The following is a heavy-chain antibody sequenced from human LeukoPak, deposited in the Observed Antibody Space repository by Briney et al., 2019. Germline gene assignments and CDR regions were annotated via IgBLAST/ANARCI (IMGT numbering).Heavy chain of an antibody. CDR3: ARGVVVPAAINYFDS. CDR2: ISSSSSYI. J-gene: IGHJ4*02. D-gene: IGHD2-2*01. CDR1: GFTFSSYS. Sequence: GGSLRLSCAASGFTFSSYSMNWVRQAPGKGLEWVSSISSSSSYIYYADSVKGRFTISRDNAKNSLYLQMNSLRAEDTAVYYCARGVVVPAAINYFDSWGQGTLVTVSS. V-gene: IGHV3-21*01.